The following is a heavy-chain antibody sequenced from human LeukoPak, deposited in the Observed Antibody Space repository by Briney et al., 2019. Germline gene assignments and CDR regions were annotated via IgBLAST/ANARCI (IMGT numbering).Heavy chain of an antibody. V-gene: IGHV1-69*13. J-gene: IGHJ4*02. CDR3: ARGGGGYYDILTGSCFDY. D-gene: IGHD3-9*01. Sequence: SVNVSCMASGGTFSSYAISWVRQAPGQGLEWMGGIIPIFGTANYAQKFQGRVTITADESTSTAYMELSSLRSEDTAVYYCARGGGGYYDILTGSCFDYWGQGTLVTVSS. CDR1: GGTFSSYA. CDR2: IIPIFGTA.